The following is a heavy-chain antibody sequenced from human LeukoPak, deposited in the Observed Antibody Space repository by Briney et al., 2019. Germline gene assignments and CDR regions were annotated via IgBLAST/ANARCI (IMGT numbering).Heavy chain of an antibody. D-gene: IGHD3-3*01. CDR2: FDPEDGET. V-gene: IGHV1-24*01. Sequence: ASVKVSCKVSGYTLTELSMHWVRQAPGKGLEWMGGFDPEDGETIYAQKFQGRVTMTEDTSTDTAYMELSSLRSEDTAVYYCATDRGIFGEYDYWGRGTLVTVSS. J-gene: IGHJ4*02. CDR1: GYTLTELS. CDR3: ATDRGIFGEYDY.